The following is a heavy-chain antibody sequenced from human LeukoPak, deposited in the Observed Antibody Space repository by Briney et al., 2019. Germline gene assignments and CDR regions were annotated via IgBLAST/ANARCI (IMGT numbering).Heavy chain of an antibody. J-gene: IGHJ4*02. CDR1: GFTVSTKY. D-gene: IGHD1-26*01. CDR2: IYSGGPT. CDR3: ARVRVGAPGYYFDH. V-gene: IGHV3-53*01. Sequence: GGSLRLSCAASGFTVSTKYMSWVRQAPGKGLEWVSVIYSGGPTYHADSVEGRFTISRDTSKNTLYLQMNSLRAEDTAVYYCARVRVGAPGYYFDHWGQGTLVTVSS.